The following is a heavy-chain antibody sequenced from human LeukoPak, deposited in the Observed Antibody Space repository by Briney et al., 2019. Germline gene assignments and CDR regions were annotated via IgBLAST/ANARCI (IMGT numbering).Heavy chain of an antibody. CDR3: AREEEHCSGGSCNGLGAFDI. Sequence: PGGSLRLSCAASGFTFSSYSMNWVRQAPGKGLEWVSSISSSSSYIYYADSVKGRFTISRDNAKNSLYLQMNSLRAEDTAVYYCAREEEHCSGGSCNGLGAFDIWGQGTMVTVSS. V-gene: IGHV3-21*01. CDR1: GFTFSSYS. D-gene: IGHD2-15*01. J-gene: IGHJ3*02. CDR2: ISSSSSYI.